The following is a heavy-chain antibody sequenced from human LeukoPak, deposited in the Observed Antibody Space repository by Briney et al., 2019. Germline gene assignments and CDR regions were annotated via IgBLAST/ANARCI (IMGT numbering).Heavy chain of an antibody. V-gene: IGHV4-30-2*01. D-gene: IGHD1-7*01. Sequence: KTSETLSLTCTVSGGSISGGGYYWSWIRQPPGKGLEWIGYIYHSGSTYYNPSLKSRVTISVDRSKNQFSLKLSSVTAADTAVYYCARGNWNLYYFDYWGQGTLVTVSS. J-gene: IGHJ4*02. CDR3: ARGNWNLYYFDY. CDR2: IYHSGST. CDR1: GGSISGGGYY.